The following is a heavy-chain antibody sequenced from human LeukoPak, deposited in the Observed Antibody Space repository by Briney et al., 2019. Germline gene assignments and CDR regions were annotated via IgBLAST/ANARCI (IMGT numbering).Heavy chain of an antibody. J-gene: IGHJ3*02. CDR3: ARDRYYDYVWGSPGAFDI. CDR2: IYSGGST. V-gene: IGHV3-66*01. Sequence: QPGGSLRLSCGASGLTVSSYGMSWVRQAPGKGLEWASVIYSGGSTYYADSVKGRFTISRDNSKNTLYLQMNSLRAEDTAVYYCARDRYYDYVWGSPGAFDIWGQGTMATVSS. D-gene: IGHD3-16*01. CDR1: GLTVSSYG.